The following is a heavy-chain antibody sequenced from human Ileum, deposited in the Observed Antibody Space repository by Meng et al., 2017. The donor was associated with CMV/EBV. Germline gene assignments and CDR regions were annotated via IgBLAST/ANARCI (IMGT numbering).Heavy chain of an antibody. Sequence: VPVGAEVGKPESSWKVSCKASGGTFTNYVISWVRQAPRKGLEWMGGIIPMFDSVNYAQKFQGRVTITADKSTSTAYMELSSLRSEDTAVYYCATSRGYSAYEAPSFVYWGQGTLVTVSS. D-gene: IGHD5-12*01. J-gene: IGHJ4*02. CDR3: ATSRGYSAYEAPSFVY. V-gene: IGHV1-69*06. CDR1: GGTFTNYV. CDR2: IIPMFDSV.